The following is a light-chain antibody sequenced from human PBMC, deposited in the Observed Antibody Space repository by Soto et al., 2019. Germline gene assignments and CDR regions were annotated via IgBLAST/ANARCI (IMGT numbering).Light chain of an antibody. Sequence: HCVLTQPASVSGAPVQSIAISCTRTSSDVGAYNYVSWYQQHPGKVPKLVIYDVTNRPSGVSDRFSGSKSGNTASLTISGLQAEDEADYYCSPYTSNTTPYVFGTGTKVTV. V-gene: IGLV2-14*01. CDR2: DVT. CDR3: SPYTSNTTPYV. CDR1: SSDVGAYNY. J-gene: IGLJ1*01.